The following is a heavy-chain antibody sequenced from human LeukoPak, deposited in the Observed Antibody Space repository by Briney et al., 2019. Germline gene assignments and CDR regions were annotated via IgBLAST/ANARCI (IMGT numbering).Heavy chain of an antibody. Sequence: SETLSLTCTVSGYSISSGYYWGWIRQPPGKGLEWLGSIYHSGSTYYHPSIKSRVTISVDTSKDQFSLKLSSVSAADTAVYYCARGNWNPFDYWGQGTLVTVSS. CDR3: ARGNWNPFDY. CDR2: IYHSGST. D-gene: IGHD1-1*01. J-gene: IGHJ4*02. CDR1: GYSISSGYY. V-gene: IGHV4-38-2*02.